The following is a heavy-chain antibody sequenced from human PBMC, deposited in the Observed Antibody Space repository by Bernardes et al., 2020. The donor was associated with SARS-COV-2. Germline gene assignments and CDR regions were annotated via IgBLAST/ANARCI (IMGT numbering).Heavy chain of an antibody. CDR2: IQSDGSIT. CDR3: ARGYASLAVY. D-gene: IGHD6-6*01. CDR1: GFTFSSYW. J-gene: IGHJ4*02. Sequence: GGSLRLSCAASGFTFSSYWMHLVRQATGKGLVCVPGIQSDGSITTYADSVKGRFTISRDNAKTTLYLQMNSLRAEDRAVYYCARGYASLAVYWGQGTLVTVS. V-gene: IGHV3-74*01.